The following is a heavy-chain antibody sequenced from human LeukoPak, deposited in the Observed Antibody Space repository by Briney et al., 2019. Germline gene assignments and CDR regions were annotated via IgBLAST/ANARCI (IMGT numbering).Heavy chain of an antibody. CDR3: AREAIPGIAVAGHAFDI. CDR1: GFTFSSYA. Sequence: GGSLRLSCAASGFTFSSYAMSWVRQAPGKGLEWVSAISGSGGSTYYAGSVKGRFTISRDNSKNTLYLQMNSLRAEDTAVYYCAREAIPGIAVAGHAFDIWGQGTMVTVSS. J-gene: IGHJ3*02. CDR2: ISGSGGST. V-gene: IGHV3-23*01. D-gene: IGHD6-19*01.